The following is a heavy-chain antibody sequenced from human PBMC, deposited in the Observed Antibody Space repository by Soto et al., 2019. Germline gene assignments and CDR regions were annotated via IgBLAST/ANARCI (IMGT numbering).Heavy chain of an antibody. CDR1: GGTFSSYT. CDR2: IIPILCIA. J-gene: IGHJ6*02. V-gene: IGHV1-69*02. Sequence: QVQLVQSGAEVKKPGSSVKVSSKASGGTFSSYTISWVRQAPGQGLEWMGRIIPILCIANYAQKFQGRVTITADKSTSTACMELSSLRSEDTAVYYCARPTGYYYGMDVWGQGTTVTVSS. CDR3: ARPTGYYYGMDV.